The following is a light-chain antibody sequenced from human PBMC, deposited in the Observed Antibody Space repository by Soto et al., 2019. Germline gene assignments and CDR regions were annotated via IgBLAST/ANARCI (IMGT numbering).Light chain of an antibody. CDR2: DDN. CDR1: RSNIGNNY. V-gene: IGLV1-51*01. CDR3: GTWDSNLSAGV. Sequence: VLTQPPSVSATPGQKVTISCSGGRSNIGNNYVSWYQQVPGTAPQLLIYDDNKRPSGIPDRFSGSKSGTSATLGITGLQTGDEADYYCGTWDSNLSAGVLGTRTKVTVL. J-gene: IGLJ1*01.